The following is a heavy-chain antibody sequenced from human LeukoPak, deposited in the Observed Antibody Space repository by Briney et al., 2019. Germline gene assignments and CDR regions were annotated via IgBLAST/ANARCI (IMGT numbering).Heavy chain of an antibody. V-gene: IGHV4-38-2*02. CDR2: IYHNGGA. CDR1: GYSINNGYQ. Sequence: PSETLSLTCAASGYSINNGYQWAWIRQSPGRGLEWIGSIYHNGGAHYNPSLRSRVVISVDTSSNQFSLRLSSVTVADTAVYYCARDPRWLTPDCTSTSCYENYFDPWGRGTLVTVSS. CDR3: ARDPRWLTPDCTSTSCYENYFDP. D-gene: IGHD2-2*01. J-gene: IGHJ5*02.